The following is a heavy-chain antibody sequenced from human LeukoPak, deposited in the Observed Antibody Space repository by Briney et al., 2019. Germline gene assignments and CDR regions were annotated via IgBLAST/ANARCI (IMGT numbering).Heavy chain of an antibody. Sequence: ASVKVSCKASGYTFTGYYMHWVRQAPGQGLEWMGRINPNSGGTNYAQKFQGRVTMTRDTSNSTAYMELSRLRSDDTAVYYCARVGYSSGWYYFDYWGQGTLVTVSS. J-gene: IGHJ4*02. V-gene: IGHV1-2*02. CDR2: INPNSGGT. CDR1: GYTFTGYY. D-gene: IGHD6-19*01. CDR3: ARVGYSSGWYYFDY.